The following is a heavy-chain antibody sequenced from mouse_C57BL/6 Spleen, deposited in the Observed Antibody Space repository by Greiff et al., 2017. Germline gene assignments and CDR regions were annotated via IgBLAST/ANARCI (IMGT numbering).Heavy chain of an antibody. D-gene: IGHD1-1*01. J-gene: IGHJ1*03. V-gene: IGHV2-5*01. CDR2: IWRGGST. CDR1: GFSLTSYG. Sequence: QVQLQQSGPGLVQPSQSLSITCPVSGFSLTSYGVHWVRQSPGKGLEWLGVIWRGGSTDYNAAFMSRLSITKDNSKSQVFFKMNSLQADDTAIYYCAKNYYGSSYDWYFDVWGTGTTVTVSS. CDR3: AKNYYGSSYDWYFDV.